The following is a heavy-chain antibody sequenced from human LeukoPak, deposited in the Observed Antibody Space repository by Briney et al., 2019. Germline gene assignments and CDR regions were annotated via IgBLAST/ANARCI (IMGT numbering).Heavy chain of an antibody. CDR1: GFTFTRYW. CDR3: ASRMLHFDY. V-gene: IGHV3-23*01. Sequence: GGSLRLSCAASGFTFTRYWMCWVRQAPGKGLEWVSAISGSGGSTYYADSVKGRFTISRDNSKNTLYLQMNSLRAEDTAVYYCASRMLHFDYWGQGTLVTVSS. D-gene: IGHD2-8*01. J-gene: IGHJ4*02. CDR2: ISGSGGST.